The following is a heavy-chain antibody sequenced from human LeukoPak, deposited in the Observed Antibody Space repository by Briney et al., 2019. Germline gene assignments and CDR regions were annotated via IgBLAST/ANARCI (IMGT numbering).Heavy chain of an antibody. CDR3: AKGHNNYYFTIDY. D-gene: IGHD2/OR15-2a*01. Sequence: GGSLRLSCAASGFTFNMYGMGWVRQAPGKWPEWVAAIADSGGNTYYADSVKGRFTISRDNSRSTLSLQMNSLRAEDTAVYYCAKGHNNYYFTIDYWGQGTLVTVSS. J-gene: IGHJ4*02. V-gene: IGHV3-23*01. CDR1: GFTFNMYG. CDR2: IADSGGNT.